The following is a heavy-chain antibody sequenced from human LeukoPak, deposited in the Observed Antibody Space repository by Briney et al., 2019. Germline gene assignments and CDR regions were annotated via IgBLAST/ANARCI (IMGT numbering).Heavy chain of an antibody. J-gene: IGHJ6*03. D-gene: IGHD4-23*01. Sequence: GGSLRLSCAASGFTFSSYGMSWVRQAPGKGLEWVSAISGSGGSTYYADSVKGRFTISRDNSKNTLYLQMNSLRAEDTAVYYCAKEMSGGDYYYYYMDVWGKGTTVTISS. CDR3: AKEMSGGDYYYYYMDV. CDR2: ISGSGGST. CDR1: GFTFSSYG. V-gene: IGHV3-23*01.